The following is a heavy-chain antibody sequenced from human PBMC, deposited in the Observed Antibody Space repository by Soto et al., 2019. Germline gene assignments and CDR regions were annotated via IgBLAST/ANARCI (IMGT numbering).Heavy chain of an antibody. CDR3: ARDRRGASFDY. CDR1: GGSVSSVDYY. CDR2: IYYSGST. D-gene: IGHD3-10*01. J-gene: IGHJ4*02. V-gene: IGHV4-31*03. Sequence: SETLSLTCTVSGGSVSSVDYYWSWIRQHPGKGLEWIGYIYYSGSTYYNPSLKSRITISVDTSKNQFSLNLSSVTAADTAVYYCARDRRGASFDYWGQGTLVTVSS.